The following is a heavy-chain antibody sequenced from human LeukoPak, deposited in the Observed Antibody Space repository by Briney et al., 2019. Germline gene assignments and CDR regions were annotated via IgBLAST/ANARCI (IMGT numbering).Heavy chain of an antibody. Sequence: PGGSLRLSCAASGFTFSSYAMSWVRQAPGKGLEWVSSISSSSSYIYYADSVKGRFTISRDNAKNSLYLQMKSLRAEDTAVYYCARDRESSSWFDYWGQGTLVTVSS. D-gene: IGHD6-13*01. V-gene: IGHV3-21*01. CDR3: ARDRESSSWFDY. J-gene: IGHJ4*02. CDR2: ISSSSSYI. CDR1: GFTFSSYA.